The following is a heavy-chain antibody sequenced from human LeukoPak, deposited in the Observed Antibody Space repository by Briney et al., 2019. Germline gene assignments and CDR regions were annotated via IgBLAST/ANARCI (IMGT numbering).Heavy chain of an antibody. CDR3: AKSDPPLPY. V-gene: IGHV3-74*01. CDR1: RFIFSNER. J-gene: IGHJ4*02. Sequence: GGSLRLSCAPSRFIFSNERMHWVRHVPGKGLLWVSHIDNDGSNPTYVYSVKGRFTISRDNAKSTLYLHMNSLRPEDTGVYFCAKSDPPLPYWGQGTLVTVSS. CDR2: IDNDGSNP.